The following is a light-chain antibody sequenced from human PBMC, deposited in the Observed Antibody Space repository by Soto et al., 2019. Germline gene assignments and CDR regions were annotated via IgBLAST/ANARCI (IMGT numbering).Light chain of an antibody. Sequence: EIVLTQSPATLSSPPGERATLSCRASQNISSYLAWYQQKPGQAPRLLIYDASNRATGIPARFSGSGSGTDFTLTISSLEPEDFAVYFCQQRSNWPWMFGQGTKVDIK. CDR2: DAS. CDR1: QNISSY. CDR3: QQRSNWPWM. J-gene: IGKJ1*01. V-gene: IGKV3-11*01.